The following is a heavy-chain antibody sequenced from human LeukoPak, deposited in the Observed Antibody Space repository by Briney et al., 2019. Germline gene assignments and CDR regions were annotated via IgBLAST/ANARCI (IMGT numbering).Heavy chain of an antibody. V-gene: IGHV3-30*18. D-gene: IGHD3-3*01. J-gene: IGHJ4*02. CDR3: AKDCDRYGYYPRDFDY. CDR2: ISHDGSNK. Sequence: GGSLRLSCAASGFTFSSYGMNWVRQAPGKGLEWVAFISHDGSNKYYGDSVKGRFTISRDNSKNTLYLQMNSLRAEDTAVYYCAKDCDRYGYYPRDFDYWGQGTLVTVSS. CDR1: GFTFSSYG.